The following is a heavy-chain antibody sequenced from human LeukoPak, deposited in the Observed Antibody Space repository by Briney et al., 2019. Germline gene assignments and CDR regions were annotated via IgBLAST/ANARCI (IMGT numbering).Heavy chain of an antibody. D-gene: IGHD3-22*01. V-gene: IGHV4-59*08. CDR2: IYYSGST. CDR1: GGSISSYY. CDR3: ASGTYYYDSTGFYYYYYGMDV. J-gene: IGHJ6*02. Sequence: PSETLSLTCTVSGGSISSYYWSWIRQPPGEGLEWIGYIYYSGSTNYNPSLKSRVTISVDTSKNQLSLKLSSVTAADTAVYYCASGTYYYDSTGFYYYYYGMDVWGQGTTVTVSS.